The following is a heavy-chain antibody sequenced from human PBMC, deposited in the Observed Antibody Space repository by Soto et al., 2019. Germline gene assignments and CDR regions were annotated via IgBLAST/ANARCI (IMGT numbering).Heavy chain of an antibody. CDR1: GFTFSSYG. D-gene: IGHD2-15*01. CDR3: AKDPPGSGYFDY. V-gene: IGHV3-30*18. CDR2: ISYDGSNK. Sequence: PGGSLRLSCAASGFTFSSYGMHWVRQAPGKGLEWVAVISYDGSNKYYADSVKGRFTISRYNSKNTLYLQMNSLRAEDTAVYYCAKDPPGSGYFDYWGQGTLVTVSS. J-gene: IGHJ4*02.